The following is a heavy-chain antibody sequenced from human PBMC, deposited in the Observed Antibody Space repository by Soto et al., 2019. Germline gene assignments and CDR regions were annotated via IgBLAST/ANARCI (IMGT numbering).Heavy chain of an antibody. CDR1: GDSVSSNSAA. Sequence: QVQLQQSGPGLVKPSQTLSLTCAISGDSVSSNSAAWNWIRQSPLRGLEWLGRTYYRSKWYNNYAVSVKGRITVYPDTSTNQFSLHLDSVTPEDTAVYYCARYKHDSVNRGIGFDRWGQGTLVSVSS. CDR3: ARYKHDSVNRGIGFDR. V-gene: IGHV6-1*01. D-gene: IGHD1-1*01. CDR2: TYYRSKWYN. J-gene: IGHJ5*02.